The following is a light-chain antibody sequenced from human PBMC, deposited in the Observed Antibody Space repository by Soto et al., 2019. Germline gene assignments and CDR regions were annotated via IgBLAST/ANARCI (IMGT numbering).Light chain of an antibody. CDR1: QSVSSSY. J-gene: IGKJ2*01. CDR3: QQYGSSYT. CDR2: GAF. V-gene: IGKV3-20*01. Sequence: EIVLTQSPGTLSLSPGERATLSCRASQSVSSSYLAWYQQKPGQAPRLLIYGAFSRATGIPDRFSGSGSGIDFTLTISRLKPEDFAVYYCQQYGSSYTFGQRTKTVIK.